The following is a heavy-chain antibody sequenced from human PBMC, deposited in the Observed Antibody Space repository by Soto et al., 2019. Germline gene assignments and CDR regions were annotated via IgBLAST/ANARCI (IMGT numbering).Heavy chain of an antibody. CDR2: ITHSGNN. CDR1: GGSFSDYY. Sequence: QVQLQQWGAGLVKPSETLSLTCGVYGGSFSDYYWSWIRQPPGKGLEWIGEITHSGNNNYNPSLNSRVTLSVDSSTTQFSLKLSSVTAADTAVYYCARSGAVIVASRLRPALYNRFDPRGQGTLVTVSS. V-gene: IGHV4-34*02. J-gene: IGHJ5*02. CDR3: ARSGAVIVASRLRPALYNRFDP. D-gene: IGHD3-22*01.